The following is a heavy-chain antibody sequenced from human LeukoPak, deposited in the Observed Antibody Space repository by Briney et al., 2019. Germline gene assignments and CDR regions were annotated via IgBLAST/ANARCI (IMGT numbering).Heavy chain of an antibody. Sequence: ASVKVSCKASGGTFSSYAFSWVRQAPGQGLEWMGRIIPILGLADYAQRFQGRVTITADKSTSTAHMEVSSLRSEDTAVYYCARERSSSRPPFDYWGQGTVVTVSS. CDR2: IIPILGLA. J-gene: IGHJ4*02. V-gene: IGHV1-69*04. CDR1: GGTFSSYA. CDR3: ARERSSSRPPFDY. D-gene: IGHD6-19*01.